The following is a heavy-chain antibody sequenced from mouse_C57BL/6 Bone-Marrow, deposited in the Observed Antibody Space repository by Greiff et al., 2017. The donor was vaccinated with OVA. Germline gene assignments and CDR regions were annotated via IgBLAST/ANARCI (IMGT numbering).Heavy chain of an antibody. J-gene: IGHJ4*01. D-gene: IGHD6-2*01. Sequence: DVMLVESGGDLVKPGGSLKLSCAASGFTFSSYGMSWVRQTPDKRLEWVATISSGGSYTYYPDSVKGRFTISRDNAKNTLYLQMSSLKSEDTAMYYCARHRLVWYAMDYWGQGTSVTVSS. CDR3: ARHRLVWYAMDY. CDR1: GFTFSSYG. V-gene: IGHV5-6*02. CDR2: ISSGGSYT.